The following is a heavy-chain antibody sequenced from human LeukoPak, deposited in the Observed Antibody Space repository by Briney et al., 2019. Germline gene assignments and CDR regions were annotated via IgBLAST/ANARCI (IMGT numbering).Heavy chain of an antibody. CDR1: GDSFSSHSAA. J-gene: IGHJ5*02. V-gene: IGHV6-1*01. CDR3: AANLGYCSGGSCFSWFDP. CDR2: TYYRSKWYN. Sequence: SQTLSLTCAISGDSFSSHSAAWNWIRQSPSRGLEWLGRTYYRSKWYNDYAVSVKSRITINPDTSKNQFSLQLNSVTPEDTAVYFCAANLGYCSGGSCFSWFDPWGQGTLVTVSS. D-gene: IGHD2-15*01.